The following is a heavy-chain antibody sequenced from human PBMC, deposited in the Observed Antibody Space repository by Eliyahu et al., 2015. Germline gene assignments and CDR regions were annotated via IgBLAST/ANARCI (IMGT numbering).Heavy chain of an antibody. D-gene: IGHD3-22*01. CDR3: ARLGDYYYDSSGYSQPGMDV. J-gene: IGHJ6*02. Sequence: EVQLVESGGGLVQPGGSLRLSCAASGFTFXSYEXXXVRQAPGKGXEWVSYISSSGSTIYYADSVKGRFTISRDNAKNSLYLQMNSLRAEDTAVYYCARLGDYYYDSSGYSQPGMDVWGQGTTVTVSS. CDR1: GFTFXSYE. V-gene: IGHV3-48*03. CDR2: ISSSGSTI.